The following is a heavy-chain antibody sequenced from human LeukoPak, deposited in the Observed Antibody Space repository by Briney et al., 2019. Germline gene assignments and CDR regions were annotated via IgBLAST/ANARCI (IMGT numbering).Heavy chain of an antibody. Sequence: GGSLRLSCAASGFTFSSYAMHWVRQAPGEGLEWVAVISYDGSNKYYADSVKGRFTISRDNSKNTLYLQMNSLRAEDTAVYYCASPLLPSDYYDSSGYYYHYWGQGTLVTVPS. CDR1: GFTFSSYA. D-gene: IGHD3-22*01. V-gene: IGHV3-30-3*01. CDR3: ASPLLPSDYYDSSGYYYHY. J-gene: IGHJ4*02. CDR2: ISYDGSNK.